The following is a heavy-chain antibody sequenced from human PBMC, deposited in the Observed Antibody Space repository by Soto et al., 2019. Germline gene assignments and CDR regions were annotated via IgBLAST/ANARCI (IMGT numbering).Heavy chain of an antibody. CDR3: AKRSSSSTFDY. J-gene: IGHJ4*02. Sequence: GGSLRLPCAASGFIFSPYAMSWVRHAPGKRLEWVSVISGSDDSTYYADSVKGRFTISRDNSKNTLYLQMNSLRAEDTAVYYCAKRSSSSTFDYWGQGTLVTVSS. D-gene: IGHD6-6*01. CDR1: GFIFSPYA. V-gene: IGHV3-23*01. CDR2: ISGSDDST.